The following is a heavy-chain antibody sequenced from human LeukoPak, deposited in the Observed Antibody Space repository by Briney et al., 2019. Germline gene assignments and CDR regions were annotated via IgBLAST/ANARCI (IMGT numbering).Heavy chain of an antibody. Sequence: SETLSLTCAVYGGSFRGYYWSWIRQPPGKGLEWIGEINHSGSTNYNPSLKSRVTISVDTSKNQFSLKLSSVTAADTAVYYCASSGYSYGYRFDYWGQGTLVTVSS. CDR2: INHSGST. D-gene: IGHD5-18*01. CDR1: GGSFRGYY. J-gene: IGHJ4*02. CDR3: ASSGYSYGYRFDY. V-gene: IGHV4-34*01.